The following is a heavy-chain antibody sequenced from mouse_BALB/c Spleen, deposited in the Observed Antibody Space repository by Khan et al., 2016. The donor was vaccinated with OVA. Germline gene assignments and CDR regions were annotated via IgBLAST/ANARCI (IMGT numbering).Heavy chain of an antibody. J-gene: IGHJ2*01. D-gene: IGHD1-1*01. V-gene: IGHV5-17*02. Sequence: EVQLQESGGGLVQPGRSQKLSCAASGFTFNSYGMHWVRQAPEKGLEWVAYISGDSNTIYYADTVKGRFTISRDNPKNTLFLQMTSLMSEDTAMYYCATSYFCGYYFDYWGPGTTLTVS. CDR3: ATSYFCGYYFDY. CDR1: GFTFNSYG. CDR2: ISGDSNTI.